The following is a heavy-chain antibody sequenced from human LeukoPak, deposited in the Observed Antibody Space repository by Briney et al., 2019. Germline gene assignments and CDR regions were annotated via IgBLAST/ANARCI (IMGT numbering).Heavy chain of an antibody. D-gene: IGHD2-2*01. CDR3: ASDRLDCSSTSCYVYGMDV. J-gene: IGHJ6*04. Sequence: GASVKVSCKASGYTFTSYYMHWVRQAPGQGLEWMGIINPSGGSTSYAQKFQGRVTMTRDTSTSTVYMELSSLRSEDTAVYYCASDRLDCSSTSCYVYGMDVWGKGTTVTVSS. CDR1: GYTFTSYY. V-gene: IGHV1-46*01. CDR2: INPSGGST.